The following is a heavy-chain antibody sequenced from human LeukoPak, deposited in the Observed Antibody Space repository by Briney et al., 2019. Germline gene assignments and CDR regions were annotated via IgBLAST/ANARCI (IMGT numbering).Heavy chain of an antibody. Sequence: GGSLRLSCAASGFTFSRYSMNWVRQAPGKGLEWVSYISSSSSNIYYADSVKGRFPIYRDNAKNSLYLQRNSLRDEDTAVYYCARGRGAVDLWGQGTLVTVSS. CDR2: ISSSSSNI. CDR1: GFTFSRYS. J-gene: IGHJ5*02. CDR3: ARGRGAVDL. V-gene: IGHV3-48*02. D-gene: IGHD1-26*01.